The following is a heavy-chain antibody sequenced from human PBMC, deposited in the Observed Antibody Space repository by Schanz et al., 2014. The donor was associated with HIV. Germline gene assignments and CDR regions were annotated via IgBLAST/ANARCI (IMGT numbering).Heavy chain of an antibody. CDR2: IWFDGSNK. J-gene: IGHJ4*02. Sequence: VQLVESGGGLVQPGGTLRLSCATSGFTFRTFSMDWVRQAPGKGLEWVAIIWFDGSNKYYADSVKGRFTISRDNSKNTLYLQMNSLRADDTAVYYCAKVSDNYGSGLDYWGQGTLVTVSS. CDR3: AKVSDNYGSGLDY. CDR1: GFTFRTFS. D-gene: IGHD3-10*01. V-gene: IGHV3-30*02.